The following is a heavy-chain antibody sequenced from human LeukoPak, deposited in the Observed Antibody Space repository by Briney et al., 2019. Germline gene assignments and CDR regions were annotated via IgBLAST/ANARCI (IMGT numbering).Heavy chain of an antibody. J-gene: IGHJ3*02. V-gene: IGHV4-39*02. D-gene: IGHD5-24*01. CDR1: GGSISNYY. CDR2: IYDSGST. CDR3: ARDDGGVAFDI. Sequence: PSETLSLTCTVSGGSISNYYWSWIRQPPGKGLEWIGSIYDSGSTYYNPSLKSRVTISVDTSKNQFSLKLNSVTAADTAVYYCARDDGGVAFDIWGQGTMVTVSS.